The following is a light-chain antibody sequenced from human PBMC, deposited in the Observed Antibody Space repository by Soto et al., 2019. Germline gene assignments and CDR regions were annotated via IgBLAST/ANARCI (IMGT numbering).Light chain of an antibody. CDR3: QQYGSSPQT. CDR1: QSVGSN. J-gene: IGKJ1*01. Sequence: EIVMTQSPATLSVSPGERVTLSCRARQSVGSNLAWYQQKPGQAPRLLIYGASSRATGIPDRFSGSGSGTDFTPTHRRLEAEDFAVYYCQQYGSSPQTFGQGTKVDIK. CDR2: GAS. V-gene: IGKV3-20*01.